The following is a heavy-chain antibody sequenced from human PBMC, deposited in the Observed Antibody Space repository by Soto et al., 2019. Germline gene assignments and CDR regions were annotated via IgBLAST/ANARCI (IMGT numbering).Heavy chain of an antibody. CDR3: ARLIGPNFDYGDYLDY. J-gene: IGHJ4*02. Sequence: QLQLQESGPGLVKPSETLSLTCTVSGGSISSSSYYWGWIRQPPGKGLEWIGSIYYSGSTYYNPSLKSRVTISVDTSKNQFSLKLSSVTAADTAVYYCARLIGPNFDYGDYLDYWGQGTLVTVSS. CDR2: IYYSGST. CDR1: GGSISSSSYY. V-gene: IGHV4-39*01. D-gene: IGHD4-17*01.